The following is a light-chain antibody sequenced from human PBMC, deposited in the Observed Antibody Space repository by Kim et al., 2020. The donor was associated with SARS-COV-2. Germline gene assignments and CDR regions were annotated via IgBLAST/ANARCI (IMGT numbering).Light chain of an antibody. Sequence: ASVGVMVSITCQASHDISNCLNWYHHNPENAPKLLVSGASNLEAGVPSRFGGSGSGRDFTFSISSLQPDDIATYYCQQYDDLPFTFGPGTKVDIK. CDR1: HDISNC. CDR2: GAS. J-gene: IGKJ3*01. CDR3: QQYDDLPFT. V-gene: IGKV1-33*01.